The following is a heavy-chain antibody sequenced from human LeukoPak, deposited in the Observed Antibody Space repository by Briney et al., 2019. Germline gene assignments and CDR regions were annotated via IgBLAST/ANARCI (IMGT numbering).Heavy chain of an antibody. D-gene: IGHD2-2*01. V-gene: IGHV3-23*01. CDR3: AKDKFGIYCSSTSCYAYDY. Sequence: GGSLRLSCAASGFTFSSYTMSWVRQAPGKGLEWVSAISGSGGSTYYADSVKGRFTISRDNSKNTLYLQMNSLRAEDTAVYYCAKDKFGIYCSSTSCYAYDYWGQGTLVTVSS. J-gene: IGHJ4*02. CDR1: GFTFSSYT. CDR2: ISGSGGST.